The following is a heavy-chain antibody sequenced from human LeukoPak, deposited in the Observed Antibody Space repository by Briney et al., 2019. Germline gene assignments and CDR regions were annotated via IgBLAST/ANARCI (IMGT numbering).Heavy chain of an antibody. CDR1: GFTFSSYE. CDR3: ARGYGGNSYYFDS. V-gene: IGHV3-48*03. Sequence: GGSLRLSCAASGFTFSSYEMNWVRQAPGKGLEWVSYISSSGSTIYYADSVKGRFTISRDNAKNSLYLQMNSLRAEDTALYYCARGYGGNSYYFDSWGRGTLVTVSS. D-gene: IGHD4-23*01. J-gene: IGHJ4*02. CDR2: ISSSGSTI.